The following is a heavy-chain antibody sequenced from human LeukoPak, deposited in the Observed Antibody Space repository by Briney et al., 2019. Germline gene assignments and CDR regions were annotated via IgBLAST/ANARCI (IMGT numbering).Heavy chain of an antibody. Sequence: ASVKVSCKASGYTFTSYYMHWVRQAPGQGLERMGIINPSGGSTSYAQKFQGRVTMTRDTSTSTVYMELSSLRSEDTAVYYCARDATSDSSGYHLNYWGQGTLVTVSS. CDR2: INPSGGST. V-gene: IGHV1-46*01. D-gene: IGHD3-22*01. CDR3: ARDATSDSSGYHLNY. J-gene: IGHJ4*02. CDR1: GYTFTSYY.